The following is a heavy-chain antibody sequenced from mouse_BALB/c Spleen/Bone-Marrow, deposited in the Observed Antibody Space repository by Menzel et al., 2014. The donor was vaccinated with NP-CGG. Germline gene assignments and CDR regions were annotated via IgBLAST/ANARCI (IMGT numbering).Heavy chain of an antibody. CDR2: IDPYNGDA. Sequence: VQLQQSGPELVKPGASVKVSCKASGYIFTTYNMYWMKQSHGKSLEWIGYIDPYNGDATYNQEFKGKATLTVDKSSSTAYLHLNSLTSEDSAVYYCAKGVVSDYWGQGTTLTVSS. V-gene: IGHV1S135*01. CDR3: AKGVVSDY. CDR1: GYIFTTYN. D-gene: IGHD1-1*01. J-gene: IGHJ2*01.